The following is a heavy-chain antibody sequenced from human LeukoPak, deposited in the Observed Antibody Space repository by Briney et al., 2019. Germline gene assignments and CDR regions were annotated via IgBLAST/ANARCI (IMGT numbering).Heavy chain of an antibody. D-gene: IGHD3-22*01. Sequence: MPSETLSLTCTVSGGSISSYYWSWIRQPPGKGLEWIGYIYYSGSTNYNPSLKSRVTISVDTSKNQFSLKLSSVTAADTAVYYCARHHRRITMIVVPGAHAFDIWGQGTMVTVSS. J-gene: IGHJ3*02. V-gene: IGHV4-59*08. CDR2: IYYSGST. CDR1: GGSISSYY. CDR3: ARHHRRITMIVVPGAHAFDI.